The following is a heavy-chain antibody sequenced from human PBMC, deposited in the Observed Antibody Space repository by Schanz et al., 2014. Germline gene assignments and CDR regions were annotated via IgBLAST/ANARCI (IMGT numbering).Heavy chain of an antibody. V-gene: IGHV3-30*02. CDR3: ARKTDSSGTGDY. CDR1: GFTFTNLG. CDR2: IRYDGSNQ. J-gene: IGHJ4*02. Sequence: QVQLVESGGGVVQPGGSLRLSCAASGFTFTNLGMHWVRRAPGKGLEWVAFIRYDGSNQYYADSVKGRFTISRDNSKNTLYLQMNSLRAEDTAVYYCARKTDSSGTGDYWGQGTLVTVSS. D-gene: IGHD6-19*01.